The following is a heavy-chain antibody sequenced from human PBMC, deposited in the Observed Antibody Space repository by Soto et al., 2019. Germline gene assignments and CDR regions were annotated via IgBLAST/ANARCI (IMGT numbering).Heavy chain of an antibody. CDR3: ARTASGGWYTAFDI. D-gene: IGHD6-19*01. V-gene: IGHV5-51*03. J-gene: IGHJ3*02. CDR1: GYSFSSYW. CDR2: IYPGDSDT. Sequence: EVQLVPSGVEVKKPGESLKISCKGSGYSFSSYWLGWLRQMPGKGLEWMGIIYPGDSDTRYSPSFQGQVTISVDKSISTAYLQWSGLKASDTAMYYCARTASGGWYTAFDIWGQGTLVTVSS.